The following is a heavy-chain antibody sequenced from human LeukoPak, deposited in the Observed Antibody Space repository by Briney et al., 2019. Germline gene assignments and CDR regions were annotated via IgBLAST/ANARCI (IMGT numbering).Heavy chain of an antibody. D-gene: IGHD5-24*01. Sequence: SETLSLTCTVSGGSISSYYWSWIRQPAGKGLEWIGRIYTSGSTNYNPSLKSRVTMSVDTSKNQFSLKLSSVTAADTAVYYCAGEREMATITRWFDPWGQGTLVTVSS. CDR3: AGEREMATITRWFDP. CDR1: GGSISSYY. CDR2: IYTSGST. J-gene: IGHJ5*02. V-gene: IGHV4-4*07.